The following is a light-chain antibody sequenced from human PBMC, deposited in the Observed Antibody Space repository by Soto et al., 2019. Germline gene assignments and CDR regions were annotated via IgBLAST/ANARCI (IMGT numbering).Light chain of an antibody. Sequence: QSVLTQPPSISATPGQKVTISCSGSYSNIETNYVSWYQQLPGTAPKLLIYDNTERPSGIPDRFSGSKSGSSATLGITGLQNGDEADYYCGTWDSSMSAGVLGTGTKVTVL. J-gene: IGLJ1*01. CDR2: DNT. CDR1: YSNIETNY. CDR3: GTWDSSMSAGV. V-gene: IGLV1-51*01.